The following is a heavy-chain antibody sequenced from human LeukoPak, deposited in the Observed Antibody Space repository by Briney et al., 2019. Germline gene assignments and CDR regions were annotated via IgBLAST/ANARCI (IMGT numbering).Heavy chain of an antibody. Sequence: PGGSLRLSCAASGFTFSSYAMSWVRQAPGKGLEWVSAISGSGGSTYYADSVKGRFTISRDNSKDTLYLQMNSLRAEDTAVYYCAKDFYAGTYYFDYWGQGTLVTVSS. CDR3: AKDFYAGTYYFDY. CDR1: GFTFSSYA. D-gene: IGHD3-16*01. J-gene: IGHJ4*02. V-gene: IGHV3-23*01. CDR2: ISGSGGST.